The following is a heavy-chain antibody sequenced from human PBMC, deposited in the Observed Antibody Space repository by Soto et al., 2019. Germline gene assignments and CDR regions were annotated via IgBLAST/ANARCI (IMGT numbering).Heavy chain of an antibody. Sequence: VKVSCKASGYTFTSYGISWVRQAPGQGLEWMGWISAYNGNTNYAQKLQGRVTMTTDTSTSTAYMELRSLRSDDTAVYYCAREPEFFDYYGMDVWGQGTTVTVSS. CDR2: ISAYNGNT. CDR1: GYTFTSYG. D-gene: IGHD3-10*01. CDR3: AREPEFFDYYGMDV. J-gene: IGHJ6*02. V-gene: IGHV1-18*01.